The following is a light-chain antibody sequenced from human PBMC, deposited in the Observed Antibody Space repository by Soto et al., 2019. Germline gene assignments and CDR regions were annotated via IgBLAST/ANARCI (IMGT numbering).Light chain of an antibody. V-gene: IGLV2-14*03. CDR2: DVS. CDR1: SSDVGGSNY. Sequence: QSALTQPASVSGSPGQSITISCTGTSSDVGGSNYVSWYQQHPGKAPKLMIYDVSNRPSGVSNRFSGSKSGNTASLTISGLQAEDEADYYCGSYSSSSTLYVFGTGTKVTAL. J-gene: IGLJ1*01. CDR3: GSYSSSSTLYV.